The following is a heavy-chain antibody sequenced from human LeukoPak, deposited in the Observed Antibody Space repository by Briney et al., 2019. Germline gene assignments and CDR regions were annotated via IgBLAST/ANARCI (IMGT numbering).Heavy chain of an antibody. CDR2: INAGNGNT. V-gene: IGHV1-3*03. J-gene: IGHJ4*02. Sequence: ASVKVSCKASGYTFTSYAMHWVRQAPRQRLEWMGWINAGNGNTKYPQEFQGRVTITRDTSASTAYMELSSLRSEDMAVYYCARVRVRGVSAALPDYWGQGTLVTVSS. CDR3: ARVRVRGVSAALPDY. CDR1: GYTFTSYA. D-gene: IGHD3-10*01.